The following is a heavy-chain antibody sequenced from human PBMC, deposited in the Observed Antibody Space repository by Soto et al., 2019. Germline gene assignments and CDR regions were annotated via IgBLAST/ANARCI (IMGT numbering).Heavy chain of an antibody. D-gene: IGHD2-15*01. Sequence: QVQLVQSGAEVKKPGSSVKVSCKASGGTFSSYAISWVRQAPGQGLEWMGGIIPIFGTANYAQKFQGRVTITADESTSTXYXXLSSLRSEDTAVYYCARIRCSGGSCYSYYYYGMDVWGQGTTVTVSS. J-gene: IGHJ6*02. V-gene: IGHV1-69*12. CDR1: GGTFSSYA. CDR3: ARIRCSGGSCYSYYYYGMDV. CDR2: IIPIFGTA.